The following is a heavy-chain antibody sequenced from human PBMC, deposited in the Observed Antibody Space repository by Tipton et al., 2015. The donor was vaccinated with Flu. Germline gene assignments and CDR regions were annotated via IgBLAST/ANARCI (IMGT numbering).Heavy chain of an antibody. Sequence: LRLSCTVSGGSLSSFYWTWIRQSAGKGLEWIGRVYSSGTTNFNPSLKSRLTMSLDASKNQFSLTLNSVTAADTAVYYCAKQLDPWGPGTLVTVSS. CDR1: GGSLSSFY. J-gene: IGHJ5*02. V-gene: IGHV4-4*07. CDR2: VYSSGTT. CDR3: AKQLDP.